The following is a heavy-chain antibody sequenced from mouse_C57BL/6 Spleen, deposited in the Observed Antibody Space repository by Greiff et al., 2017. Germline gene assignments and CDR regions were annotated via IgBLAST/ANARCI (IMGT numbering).Heavy chain of an antibody. Sequence: VQLQQSGAELVRPGASVKLSCTASGFNIKDAYMHWVKQRPEQGLEWIGWIDPENGDTEYASKFQGKATITADTSSNTAYLQLSSLTSEDTAVYYCTSQTGAYWGQGTLVTVSA. J-gene: IGHJ3*01. V-gene: IGHV14-4*01. CDR1: GFNIKDAY. CDR3: TSQTGAY. CDR2: IDPENGDT.